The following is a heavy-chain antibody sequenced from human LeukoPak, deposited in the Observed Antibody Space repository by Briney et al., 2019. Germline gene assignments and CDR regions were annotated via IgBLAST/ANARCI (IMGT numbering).Heavy chain of an antibody. CDR3: AREPRGGGDYSHGGFDP. Sequence: PSETLSLTCTVSGYSISSGYYWGWIRQPPGKGLEWIGSIYHSGSTYYNPSLKSRVTISVDTSKNQFSLKLSSVTAADTAVYYCAREPRGGGDYSHGGFDPWGQGTLVTVSS. V-gene: IGHV4-38-2*02. J-gene: IGHJ5*02. CDR1: GYSISSGYY. D-gene: IGHD4-17*01. CDR2: IYHSGST.